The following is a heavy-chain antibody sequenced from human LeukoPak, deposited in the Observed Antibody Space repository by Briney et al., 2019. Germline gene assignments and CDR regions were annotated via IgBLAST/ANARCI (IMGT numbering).Heavy chain of an antibody. CDR1: GGTFSSYA. D-gene: IGHD2-2*01. Sequence: SAKVSCKASGGTFSSYAISWVRQAPGQGLEWMGMIIPILGIANYAQKFQGRVTITADKSTSTAYMELSSLRSEDTAVYYCARHTRDKYCSSTSCYPWDYSYMDVWGKGTTVTVSS. V-gene: IGHV1-69*04. CDR2: IIPILGIA. J-gene: IGHJ6*03. CDR3: ARHTRDKYCSSTSCYPWDYSYMDV.